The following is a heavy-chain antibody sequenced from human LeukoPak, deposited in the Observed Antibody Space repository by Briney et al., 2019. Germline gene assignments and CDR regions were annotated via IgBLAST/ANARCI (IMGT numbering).Heavy chain of an antibody. J-gene: IGHJ5*02. CDR1: GYTFTGYY. CDR2: INPNSGGT. Sequence: ASVKVSCKASGYTFTGYYIHWVRQAPGQGLEWMGRINPNSGGTDYAQKFQGRVTMTRDTSINTAYMELSRLRSDDTAVYYCARTNYDFWSGYYFSYENWFDPWGQGTLVTVSS. CDR3: ARTNYDFWSGYYFSYENWFDP. D-gene: IGHD3-3*01. V-gene: IGHV1-2*06.